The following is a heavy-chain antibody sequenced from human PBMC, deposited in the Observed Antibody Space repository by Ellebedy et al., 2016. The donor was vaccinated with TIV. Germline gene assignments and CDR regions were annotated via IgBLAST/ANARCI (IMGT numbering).Heavy chain of an antibody. CDR2: ISAFNGDT. J-gene: IGHJ4*02. CDR3: ARVIGLRDCSGDICSPPPPLDH. CDR1: GYSFTAYF. V-gene: IGHV1-18*04. D-gene: IGHD2-15*01. Sequence: ASVKVSCKTSGYSFTAYFLHWVRQAPGQGLEWMGWISAFNGDTNYVQKLQGRVTMTSDTSTSTAYMELRSLRSDDTAVYYCARVIGLRDCSGDICSPPPPLDHWGQGALVTVSS.